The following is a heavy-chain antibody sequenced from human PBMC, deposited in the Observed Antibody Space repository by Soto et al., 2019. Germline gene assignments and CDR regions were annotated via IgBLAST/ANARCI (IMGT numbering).Heavy chain of an antibody. CDR3: ARDRGGENYYYGMDV. J-gene: IGHJ6*02. V-gene: IGHV4-31*03. D-gene: IGHD3-16*01. Sequence: QVQLQQSGPGLVKASQTLSLTCTVSGGSIINSGYYWNWIRQHPGKGLEWVGYIYYSGETSYKPSLKSRLTISVDTSKNRFSLNLSSVTAADTAVYYCARDRGGENYYYGMDVWGQGTTVTVSS. CDR2: IYYSGET. CDR1: GGSIINSGYY.